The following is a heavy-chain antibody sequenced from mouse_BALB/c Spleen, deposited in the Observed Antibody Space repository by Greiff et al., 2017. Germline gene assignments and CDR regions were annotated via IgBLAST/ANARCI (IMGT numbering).Heavy chain of an antibody. Sequence: VKLVESGPGLVAPSQSLSITCPAPGFSLTSYGVHWVRQPPGKGLEWLGVIWAGGSTNYNSALMSRLSISKDNSKSQVFLKMNSLQTDDTAMYYCARGGNFLYAMDYWGQGTSVTVSS. CDR1: GFSLTSYG. D-gene: IGHD2-1*01. J-gene: IGHJ4*01. CDR2: IWAGGST. V-gene: IGHV2-9*02. CDR3: ARGGNFLYAMDY.